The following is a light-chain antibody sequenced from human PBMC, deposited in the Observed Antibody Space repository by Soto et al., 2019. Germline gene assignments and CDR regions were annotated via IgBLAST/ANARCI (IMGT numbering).Light chain of an antibody. J-gene: IGLJ1*01. Sequence: QSVLTQPRSVSGSPGQSVTLSCTGTSTDVGAYKYVSWYQQHPGKAPKLILYDVTKRPSGVPDRFSGSKSGNTASLTISALQAEDEADYYCCSYTGTYTSSDVGTGTKVTVL. CDR3: CSYTGTYTSSD. CDR1: STDVGAYKY. V-gene: IGLV2-11*01. CDR2: DVT.